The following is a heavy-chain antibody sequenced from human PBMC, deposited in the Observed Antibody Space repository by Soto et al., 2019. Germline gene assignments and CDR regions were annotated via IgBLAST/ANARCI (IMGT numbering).Heavy chain of an antibody. Sequence: GGSLRLSCAASGFTFSSYWMHRVRQAPGKGLVWVSRINSDGSSTTYADSVKGRFTISRDSAKNSMYLQMNSLRAEDTAVYYCARDPVLGYDILTGYPSHLLDYWGQGTLVSVSS. CDR2: INSDGSST. CDR3: ARDPVLGYDILTGYPSHLLDY. J-gene: IGHJ4*02. CDR1: GFTFSSYW. D-gene: IGHD3-9*01. V-gene: IGHV3-74*01.